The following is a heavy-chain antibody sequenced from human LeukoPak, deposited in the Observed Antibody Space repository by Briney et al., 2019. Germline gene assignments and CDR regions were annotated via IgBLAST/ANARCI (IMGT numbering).Heavy chain of an antibody. J-gene: IGHJ4*02. Sequence: QAGGSLRLSCATSGFTFSNYWMAWVRQAPGKGLQWVANIKQDGSEKYYVESVRGRFTISRDNAKNSLYLQMNSLTAQDTAVYYCARDCDSSTCYDYWGQGTLVTVSS. CDR2: IKQDGSEK. V-gene: IGHV3-7*01. CDR1: GFTFSNYW. D-gene: IGHD2/OR15-2a*01. CDR3: ARDCDSSTCYDY.